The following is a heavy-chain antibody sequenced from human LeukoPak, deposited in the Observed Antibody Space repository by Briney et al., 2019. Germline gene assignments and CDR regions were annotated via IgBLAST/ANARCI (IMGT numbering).Heavy chain of an antibody. CDR2: IIPIFGTA. J-gene: IGHJ5*02. CDR3: ARGLVRGVIDWFDP. Sequence: SVKASCKASGGTFSSYAISWVRQAPGQGLEWMGGIIPIFGTANYAQQFQGRVTITSDESTSTAYMELSSLRSEDTAVYYCARGLVRGVIDWFDPWGQGTLVTVSS. V-gene: IGHV1-69*01. D-gene: IGHD3-10*01. CDR1: GGTFSSYA.